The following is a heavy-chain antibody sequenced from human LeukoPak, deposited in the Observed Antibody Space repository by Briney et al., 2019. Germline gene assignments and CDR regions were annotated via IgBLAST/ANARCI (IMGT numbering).Heavy chain of an antibody. D-gene: IGHD2-15*01. CDR1: GFTFSSYS. J-gene: IGHJ4*02. Sequence: GGSLRLSCAASGFTFSSYSMNWVRQAPGKGLEWVSSISSGSSYIYYADSVKGRFTISRDNSKNSLYLQMNSLRAEDTAVYYCARHPSGYCSGGSCYLRIDYWGQGTLVTVSS. V-gene: IGHV3-21*01. CDR3: ARHPSGYCSGGSCYLRIDY. CDR2: ISSGSSYI.